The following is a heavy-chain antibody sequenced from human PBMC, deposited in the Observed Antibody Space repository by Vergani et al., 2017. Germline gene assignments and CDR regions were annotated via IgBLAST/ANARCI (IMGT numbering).Heavy chain of an antibody. J-gene: IGHJ6*03. V-gene: IGHV1-69*01. CDR3: ARDGGSGVEVXAAIRYYYYYIDV. CDR1: GGTFSNHV. D-gene: IGHD2-2*01. Sequence: QVQLVQSGAEVKKPGSSVKVSCKSSGGTFSNHVLAWVRQAPGQGLEWMGGILPLFGTPTYAQRFQGRVTITADESTTTADMELTSLTSEDSAIYYCARDGGSGVEVXAAIRYYYYYIDVWCEGTTVTVSS. CDR2: ILPLFGTP.